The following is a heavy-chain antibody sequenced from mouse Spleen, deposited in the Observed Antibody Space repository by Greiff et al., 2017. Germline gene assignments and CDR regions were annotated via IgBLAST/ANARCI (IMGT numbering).Heavy chain of an antibody. CDR2: IYPGSGNT. Sequence: PGQGLEWIARIYPGSGNTYYNEKFKGKATLTAEKSSSTAYMQLSSLTSEDSAVYFCASKGGWGQGTTLTVSS. J-gene: IGHJ2*01. CDR3: ASKGG. V-gene: IGHV1-76*01.